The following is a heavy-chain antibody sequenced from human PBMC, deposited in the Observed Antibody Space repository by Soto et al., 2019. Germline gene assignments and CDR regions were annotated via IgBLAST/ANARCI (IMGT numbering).Heavy chain of an antibody. CDR1: GFTFSDYA. CDR2: ISSSSSTI. V-gene: IGHV3-48*02. CDR3: ASTIQYCTSTSCYPCGRFDY. Sequence: EVQLVESGGGLVHPGGSRRLSCAASGFTFSDYALNRVYQAPGEGLAWISYISSSSSTIYFADSLKGRFTIYRDSAKNTLYLQMNSLRDEDTAVYYCASTIQYCTSTSCYPCGRFDYWGQGTLVTVSS. D-gene: IGHD2-2*01. J-gene: IGHJ4*02.